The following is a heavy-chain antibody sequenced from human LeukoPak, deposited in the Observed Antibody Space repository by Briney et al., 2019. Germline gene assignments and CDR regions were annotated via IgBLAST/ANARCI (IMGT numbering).Heavy chain of an antibody. CDR1: GYTFTSYG. D-gene: IGHD3-22*01. CDR3: ARGVLGHYYDSSGYYVRLDAFDI. Sequence: GASVKVSCKASGYTFTSYGISWVRQAPGQGLEWMGWISAYNGNTNYAQKLQGRVTMTTDTSTSTAYMELRSLRSDDTAVYYCARGVLGHYYDSSGYYVRLDAFDILGQGTMVTVSS. V-gene: IGHV1-18*01. J-gene: IGHJ3*02. CDR2: ISAYNGNT.